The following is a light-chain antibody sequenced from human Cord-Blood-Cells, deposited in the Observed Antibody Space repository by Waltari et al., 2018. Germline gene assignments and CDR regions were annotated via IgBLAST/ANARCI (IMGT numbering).Light chain of an antibody. J-gene: IGKJ3*01. CDR3: QQFNSYPLT. V-gene: IGKV1-13*02. Sequence: AIQLTQSPSSLSASVGDRVTITCRASQGISSALAWYQQKPGKAPKLLIYDASSMESGVPSRFSRSGSETDFTLTISSLQPEDFATYYCQQFNSYPLTFGPGTKVDIK. CDR1: QGISSA. CDR2: DAS.